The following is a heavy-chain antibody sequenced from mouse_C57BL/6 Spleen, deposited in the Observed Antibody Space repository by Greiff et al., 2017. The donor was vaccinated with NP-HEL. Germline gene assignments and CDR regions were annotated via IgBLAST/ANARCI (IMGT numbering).Heavy chain of an antibody. V-gene: IGHV10-3*01. CDR3: VRASYYSNYVGEYYFDY. CDR2: IRSKSSNYAT. J-gene: IGHJ2*01. D-gene: IGHD2-5*01. CDR1: GFTFNTYA. Sequence: EVHLVESGGGLVQPKGSLKLSCAASGFTFNTYAMHWVRQAPGKGLEWVARIRSKSSNYATYYADSVKDRFTISRDDSQSMLYLQMNNLKTEDTAMYYCVRASYYSNYVGEYYFDYWGQGTTLTVSS.